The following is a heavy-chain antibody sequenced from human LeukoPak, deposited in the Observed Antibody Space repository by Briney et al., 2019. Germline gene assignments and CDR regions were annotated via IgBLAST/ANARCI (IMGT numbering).Heavy chain of an antibody. CDR2: IYPGDSDT. J-gene: IGHJ4*02. Sequence: GESLKISCKGSGYIFPNYWIGWVRQMPGKGLELMGIIYPGDSDTGYSPSFQGQVTLSVDKSISTAYVQWSSLKASDTAMYYCARTGSNGYYDRLDYWGQGTLVTVSS. CDR3: ARTGSNGYYDRLDY. V-gene: IGHV5-51*01. CDR1: GYIFPNYW. D-gene: IGHD3-22*01.